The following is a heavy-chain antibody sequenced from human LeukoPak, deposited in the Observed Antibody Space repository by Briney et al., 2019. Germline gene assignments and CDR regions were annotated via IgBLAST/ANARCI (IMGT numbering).Heavy chain of an antibody. CDR3: ARSYVFYDFWRGSRGDYFDY. CDR2: IYYSGST. Sequence: SETLSLTCTVSGGSISSSSYYWGWIRQPPGKGLEWIGSIYYSGSTYYNPSLKSRVTISVDTSKNQFSLKLSSVTAADTAVYYCARSYVFYDFWRGSRGDYFDYWGQGTLVTVSS. V-gene: IGHV4-39*07. J-gene: IGHJ4*02. D-gene: IGHD3-3*01. CDR1: GGSISSSSYY.